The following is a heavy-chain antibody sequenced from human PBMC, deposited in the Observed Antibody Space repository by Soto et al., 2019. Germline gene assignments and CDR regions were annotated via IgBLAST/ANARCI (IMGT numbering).Heavy chain of an antibody. CDR1: GYTFTNYA. J-gene: IGHJ4*02. CDR2: INTANGNT. V-gene: IGHV1-3*04. D-gene: IGHD2-2*02. Sequence: QVQLVQSGAEVKKPGASVQVSCKASGYTFTNYAMHWVRQAPGQRLEWLGWINTANGNTKYSQNFQGRVTITRDTSANTPYMELSSLRSEDSAVYSCARDRYNNHFDYWGQGTLVTVSS. CDR3: ARDRYNNHFDY.